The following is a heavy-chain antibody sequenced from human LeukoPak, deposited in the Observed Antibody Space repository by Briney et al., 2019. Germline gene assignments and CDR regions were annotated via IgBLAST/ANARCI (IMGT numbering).Heavy chain of an antibody. Sequence: PSETLSLTCTVSGGSISSGGYYWSWIRQHPGKGLEWIGYIYYSGSTYYNPSLKSRVTISVDTSKNQFSLKLSSVTAADTAVYYCARGFSYHGAFDIWGQGTMVTVSS. D-gene: IGHD2-2*01. V-gene: IGHV4-31*03. CDR1: GGSISSGGYY. CDR3: ARGFSYHGAFDI. J-gene: IGHJ3*02. CDR2: IYYSGST.